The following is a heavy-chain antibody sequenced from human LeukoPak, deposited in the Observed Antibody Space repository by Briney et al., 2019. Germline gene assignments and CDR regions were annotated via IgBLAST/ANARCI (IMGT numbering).Heavy chain of an antibody. CDR3: ARSGGSPYYYDSSGFLDY. CDR1: RGTFSRYA. J-gene: IGHJ4*02. D-gene: IGHD3-22*01. CDR2: INTNTGNP. V-gene: IGHV7-4-1*02. Sequence: ASVKVSCKASRGTFSRYAVSWVRQAPGQGLEWMGWINTNTGNPTYAQGFTGRFVFSLDTSVSTAYLQISSLKAEDTAVYYCARSGGSPYYYDSSGFLDYWGQGTLVTVSS.